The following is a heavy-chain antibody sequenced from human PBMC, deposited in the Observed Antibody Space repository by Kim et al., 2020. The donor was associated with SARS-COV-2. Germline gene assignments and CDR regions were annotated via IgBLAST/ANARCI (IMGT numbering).Heavy chain of an antibody. CDR2: IIPIFGTA. V-gene: IGHV1-69*13. CDR1: GGTFSSYA. D-gene: IGHD3-9*01. CDR3: ARAHVLRYFDWGNFDY. Sequence: SVKVSCKASGGTFSSYAISWVRQAPGQGLEWMGGIIPIFGTANYAQKFQGRVTITADESTSTAYMELSSLRSEDTAVYYCARAHVLRYFDWGNFDYWGQGTLVTVSS. J-gene: IGHJ4*02.